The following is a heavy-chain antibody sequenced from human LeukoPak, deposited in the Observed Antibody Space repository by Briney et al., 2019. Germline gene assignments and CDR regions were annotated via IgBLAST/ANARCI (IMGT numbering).Heavy chain of an antibody. CDR1: GFTFSDYY. V-gene: IGHV3-11*01. J-gene: IGHJ6*03. CDR2: ISSSGSTI. CDR3: ARDFRDTSLITYPYFMDV. D-gene: IGHD3-16*01. Sequence: GGSLRLSCAASGFTFSDYYMSWIRQAPGKGLEWVSYISSSGSTIYYADSVKGRFTISRDNAKNSVYLQMNSLRAEDTAVYYCARDFRDTSLITYPYFMDVWGKGTTVTISS.